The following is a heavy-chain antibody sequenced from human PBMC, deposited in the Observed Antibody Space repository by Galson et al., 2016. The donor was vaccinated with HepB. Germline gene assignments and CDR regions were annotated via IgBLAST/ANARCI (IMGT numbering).Heavy chain of an antibody. CDR1: GFTFSPSS. CDR3: ARDLSWSFEN. CDR2: ISGTTHTL. V-gene: IGHV3-48*02. J-gene: IGHJ4*02. Sequence: SLRLSCAASGFTFSPSSMNWVRQAPGKGLEWLSYISGTTHTLVSYADSLRGRFTISRDNAKNSLYLHLNSLRDEDTAVYYCARDLSWSFENWGQGTLVTVSS. D-gene: IGHD3-3*01.